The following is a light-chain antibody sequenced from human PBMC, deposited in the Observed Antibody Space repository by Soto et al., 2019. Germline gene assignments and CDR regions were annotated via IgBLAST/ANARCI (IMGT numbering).Light chain of an antibody. CDR3: QQYDNWPSVT. J-gene: IGKJ4*01. Sequence: IVMTQSPATLSVSPGERATLSCRASQSVGRSLAWYQQKPGQAPRLLMYGTSARATGIPATFSGSGSGTEFTLTISSLQSEDFAAYYCQQYDNWPSVTLGGGTTVDIK. CDR1: QSVGRS. CDR2: GTS. V-gene: IGKV3-15*01.